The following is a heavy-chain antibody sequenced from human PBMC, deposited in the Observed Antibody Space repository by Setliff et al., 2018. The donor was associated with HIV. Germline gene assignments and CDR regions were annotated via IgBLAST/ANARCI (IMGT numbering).Heavy chain of an antibody. CDR1: GGTFSGYG. Sequence: WASVKVSCKASGGTFSGYGISWVRQAPGQGLEWMGGIIPIFDTTNYAQKFQGGVTITADESTSTAYMELSSLRSEDTAVYYCAKGPLYSGYDLDYYCYYMDVWGKGTTVTVSS. J-gene: IGHJ6*03. V-gene: IGHV1-69*13. D-gene: IGHD5-12*01. CDR2: IIPIFDTT. CDR3: AKGPLYSGYDLDYYCYYMDV.